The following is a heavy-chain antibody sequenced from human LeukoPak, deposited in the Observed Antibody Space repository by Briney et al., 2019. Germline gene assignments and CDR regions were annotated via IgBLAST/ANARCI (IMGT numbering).Heavy chain of an antibody. CDR1: GFTFSSYA. D-gene: IGHD3-10*01. Sequence: PGGSLRLSCAASGFTFSSYAMHWVRQAPGKGLEYVSAISSNGGSTYYANSVKGRFTISRDNSKNTLYLQMGSLRAEDMAVYYCARGPLYGPNPDFDYWGQGTLVTVSS. J-gene: IGHJ4*02. V-gene: IGHV3-64*01. CDR3: ARGPLYGPNPDFDY. CDR2: ISSNGGST.